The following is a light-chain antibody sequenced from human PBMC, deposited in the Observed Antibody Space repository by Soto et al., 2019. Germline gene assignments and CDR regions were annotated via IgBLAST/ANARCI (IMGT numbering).Light chain of an antibody. CDR1: SSNIGSNT. J-gene: IGLJ3*02. V-gene: IGLV1-44*01. CDR2: SDD. CDR3: AAWDDSLTGPE. Sequence: QSVLTQPPSASGAPGQRVTISCSGSSSNIGSNTVNWYQQLPGTAPKLLIYSDDRRPSGVPDRFSGSKSGTSASLAISGLQSEDEADYYCAAWDDSLTGPEFGGGTKLTVL.